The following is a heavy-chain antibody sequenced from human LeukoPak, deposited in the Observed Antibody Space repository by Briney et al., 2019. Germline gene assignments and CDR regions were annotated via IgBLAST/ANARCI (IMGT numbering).Heavy chain of an antibody. CDR2: IRGKANSFAT. Sequence: PGGSLRLSCAASGFTFSGSAMHWVRQASGKGLEWLGRIRGKANSFATAYAASVKGRFSISRDDSKNTAYLQMNSLKTEDTAVYYCTRSSSRNFGVVIKSYYYYMDVWGKGTTVTVSS. CDR3: TRSSSRNFGVVIKSYYYYMDV. D-gene: IGHD3-3*01. J-gene: IGHJ6*03. V-gene: IGHV3-73*01. CDR1: GFTFSGSA.